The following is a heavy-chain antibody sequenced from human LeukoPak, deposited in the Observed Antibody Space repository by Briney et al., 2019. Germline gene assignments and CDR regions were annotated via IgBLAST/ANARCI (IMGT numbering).Heavy chain of an antibody. V-gene: IGHV3-74*01. CDR2: INSDGSST. CDR3: ARDVFGAPHEY. J-gene: IGHJ4*02. Sequence: VQPGGSLRLSCAASGFTFSSYWMHWVRQAPGKGLVWVSRINSDGSSTSYADSVKGRFTISRDNAKNSLYLQMSSLRAEDTAVYYCARDVFGAPHEYWGQGTLVTVSS. CDR1: GFTFSSYW. D-gene: IGHD3-16*01.